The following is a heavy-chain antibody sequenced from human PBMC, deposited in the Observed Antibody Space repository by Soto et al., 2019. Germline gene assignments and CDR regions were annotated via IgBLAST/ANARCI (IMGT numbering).Heavy chain of an antibody. CDR2: INHSGSN. CDR3: ARDVTRGPDSGSLAALDY. V-gene: IGHV4-34*01. Sequence: SETLSLTCAVYGGSFSGYYWSWIRQPPGKGLEWIGEINHSGSNNYNPSLKSRVTISVDTSKNQFSLKLSSVTAADTAVYYCARDVTRGPDSGSLAALDYWGQGTLVTVSS. D-gene: IGHD1-26*01. CDR1: GGSFSGYY. J-gene: IGHJ4*02.